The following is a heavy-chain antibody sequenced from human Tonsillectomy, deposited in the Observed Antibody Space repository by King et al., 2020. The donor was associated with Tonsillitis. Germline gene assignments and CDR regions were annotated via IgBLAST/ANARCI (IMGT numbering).Heavy chain of an antibody. J-gene: IGHJ4*02. Sequence: VQLVESGGGLVQPGGSLRLSCAASGFTFSSYAMSWVRQAPGKGLQWVSVIYSGGSSTYYADSVKGRFTISRDNSKNTLYLQMNSLRAEDTAVSYCATLEGERGYTYGSVFDYWGQGTLVTVSS. D-gene: IGHD5-18*01. V-gene: IGHV3-23*03. CDR2: IYSGGSST. CDR3: ATLEGERGYTYGSVFDY. CDR1: GFTFSSYA.